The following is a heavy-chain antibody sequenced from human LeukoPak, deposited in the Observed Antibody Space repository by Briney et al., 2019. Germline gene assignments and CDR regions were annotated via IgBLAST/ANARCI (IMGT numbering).Heavy chain of an antibody. CDR2: VWYDGSKK. D-gene: IGHD3-10*01. Sequence: GRPLRLSCAASGFTFSFYGMHWVRQAPGKGLEWVAVVWYDGSKKYYADSVKGRFTISRDNSKNTVYLQMNSLRVEDTAVYYCAGEEDLRELRGGREFFRYWGQGTLVTVSS. V-gene: IGHV3-33*01. J-gene: IGHJ1*01. CDR1: GFTFSFYG. CDR3: AGEEDLRELRGGREFFRY.